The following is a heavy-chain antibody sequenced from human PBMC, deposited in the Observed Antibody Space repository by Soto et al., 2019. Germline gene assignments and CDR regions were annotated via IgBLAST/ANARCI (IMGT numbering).Heavy chain of an antibody. CDR2: ISGSGGST. Sequence: PGGSLRVSCAASGFTFSSYAMSWVRQAPGKGLEWVSAISGSGGSTYYADSVKGRFTISRDNSKSTLYLQMNSLRAEDTAVYYCARRSSGWYFDYWGQGTLVTVSS. CDR3: ARRSSGWYFDY. V-gene: IGHV3-23*01. CDR1: GFTFSSYA. D-gene: IGHD6-19*01. J-gene: IGHJ4*02.